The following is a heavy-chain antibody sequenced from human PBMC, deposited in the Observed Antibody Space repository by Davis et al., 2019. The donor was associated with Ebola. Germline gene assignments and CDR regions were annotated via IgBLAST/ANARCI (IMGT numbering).Heavy chain of an antibody. J-gene: IGHJ6*02. CDR3: ARVSAYGDHFIYYYYGMDV. CDR1: GGSISSGGYY. D-gene: IGHD4-17*01. Sequence: MPAGSLRLSCTVSGGSISSGGYYWSWIRQHPGKGLEWIGYIYYSGSTYYNPSLKSRVTISVDTSKNQFPLKLSSVTAADTAVYYCARVSAYGDHFIYYYYGMDVWGQGTTVTVSS. V-gene: IGHV4-31*03. CDR2: IYYSGST.